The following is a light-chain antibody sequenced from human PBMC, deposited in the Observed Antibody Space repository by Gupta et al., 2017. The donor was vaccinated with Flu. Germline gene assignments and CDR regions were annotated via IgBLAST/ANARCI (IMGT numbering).Light chain of an antibody. CDR1: CNINKY. V-gene: IGKV1-39*01. Sequence: GDRFTQTVLATCNINKYLNWFQQKPGKAPKFLIYWASSLEYGVPARFSGSGSGTDFTLTISSLQPEDFATYYCQQYFTTPRTFGPGTRVDIK. CDR2: WAS. J-gene: IGKJ3*01. CDR3: QQYFTTPRT.